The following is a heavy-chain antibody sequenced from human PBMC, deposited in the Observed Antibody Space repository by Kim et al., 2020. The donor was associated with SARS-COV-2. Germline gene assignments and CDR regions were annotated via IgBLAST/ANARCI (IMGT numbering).Heavy chain of an antibody. CDR1: GGSFSGYY. V-gene: IGHV4-34*01. D-gene: IGHD3-9*01. CDR2: INHSGST. J-gene: IGHJ4*02. Sequence: SETLSLTCAVYGGSFSGYYWSWIRQPPGKGLEWIGEINHSGSTNYNPSLKSRVTISVDTSKNQFSLKLSSVTAADTAVYYCASSPNNDDILTGYSNYFDYWGQGTLVTVSS. CDR3: ASSPNNDDILTGYSNYFDY.